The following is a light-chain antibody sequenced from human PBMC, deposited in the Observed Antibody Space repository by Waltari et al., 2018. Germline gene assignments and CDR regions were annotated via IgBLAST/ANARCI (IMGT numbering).Light chain of an antibody. CDR3: MQVKHWQAT. J-gene: IGKJ3*01. CDR2: RAS. V-gene: IGKV2-30*01. Sequence: VVMTQSPISLSVTLGQPASISCRSSQSLVITDGNTYIHWFHQRPGQSPRRLVYRASNRDSGVPDRFIGSGSGTDFTLRISRVQAEDFGVYYCMQVKHWQATFGPGTTVDLK. CDR1: QSLVITDGNTY.